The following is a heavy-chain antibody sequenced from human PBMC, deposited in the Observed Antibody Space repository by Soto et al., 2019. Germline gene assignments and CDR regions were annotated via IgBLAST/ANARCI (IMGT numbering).Heavy chain of an antibody. D-gene: IGHD2-2*01. CDR2: ISSSGNTV. Sequence: EVQLVESGGALVQPGGSLRPSCAASRFTFSTYEMIWVRQAPGKGLEWVSYISSSGNTVYYADSVKGRFTISRDNTRNSLYLQMNSLRDEDTALYYCVRYCSSTLCNGVATRTFDYWGQGTLVTVSS. CDR1: RFTFSTYE. J-gene: IGHJ4*02. CDR3: VRYCSSTLCNGVATRTFDY. V-gene: IGHV3-48*03.